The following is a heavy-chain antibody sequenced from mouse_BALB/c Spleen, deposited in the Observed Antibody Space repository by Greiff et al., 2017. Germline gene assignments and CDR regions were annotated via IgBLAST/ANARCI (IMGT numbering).Heavy chain of an antibody. V-gene: IGHV1-54*01. Sequence: VQLQQSGAELVRPGTSVKVSCKASGYAFTNYLIEWVKQRPGQGLEWIGVINPGSGGTNYNEKFKGKATLTADKSSSTAYMQLSSLTSDDSAVYFCAREGYGNYGGFAYWGQGTLVTVSA. CDR1: GYAFTNYL. CDR3: AREGYGNYGGFAY. D-gene: IGHD2-1*01. J-gene: IGHJ3*01. CDR2: INPGSGGT.